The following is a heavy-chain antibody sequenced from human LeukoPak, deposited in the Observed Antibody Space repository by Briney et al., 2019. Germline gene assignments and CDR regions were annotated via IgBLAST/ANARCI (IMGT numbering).Heavy chain of an antibody. Sequence: ASVKVSCKASVYTFTTYGISWVRQAPGQGLEWMGWISAYNGNTNYAQKLQGRVTMTTDTSTSTAYMELRSLRSDDTAVYYCAIVFRSIYGGTPFDYWGQGTLVTVSS. V-gene: IGHV1-18*01. CDR3: AIVFRSIYGGTPFDY. CDR1: VYTFTTYG. CDR2: ISAYNGNT. J-gene: IGHJ4*02. D-gene: IGHD4-23*01.